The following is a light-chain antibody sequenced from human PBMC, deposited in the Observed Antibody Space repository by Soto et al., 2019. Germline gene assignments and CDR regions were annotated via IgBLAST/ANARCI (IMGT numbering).Light chain of an antibody. CDR1: QSVRTY. CDR2: GAS. CDR3: QQYYNWPRT. J-gene: IGKJ1*01. V-gene: IGKV3-15*01. Sequence: EFVLTQSPGTLSLSPGERATLSCRASQSVRTYLAWYQQKPGQAPRLLTYGASTRATGIPARFSGSGSGTEFTLTIRSLQPEDFAVYYCQQYYNWPRTFGQGTKVDIK.